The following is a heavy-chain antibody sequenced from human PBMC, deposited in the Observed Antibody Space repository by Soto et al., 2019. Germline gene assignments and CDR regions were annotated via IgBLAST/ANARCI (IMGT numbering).Heavy chain of an antibody. CDR1: GFTFSSYW. V-gene: IGHV3-7*03. J-gene: IGHJ2*01. CDR2: IKQDGSEK. CDR3: ARVHDWDERYFDL. Sequence: LRLSCAASGFTFSSYWMSWVRQAPGKGLEWVANIKQDGSEKYYVDSVKGRFTISRDNAKNSLYLQMNSLRAEDTAVYYCARVHDWDERYFDLWGRGTLVTVSS. D-gene: IGHD3-9*01.